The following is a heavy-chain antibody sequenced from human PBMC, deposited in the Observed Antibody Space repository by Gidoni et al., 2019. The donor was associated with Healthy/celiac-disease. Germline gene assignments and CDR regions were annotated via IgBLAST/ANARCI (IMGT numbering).Heavy chain of an antibody. J-gene: IGHJ6*03. V-gene: IGHV3-30*02. D-gene: IGHD2-2*01. CDR3: AKIPGYCSSTSCTIYYYYMDV. Sequence: QVQMVESGGGVVQPGGSLRHPCAASGFTFSSYGMHGVRQDHGKGREWVAFIRYDGSNKYYADSVKGRFTISRDNSKNTLYLQMNSLRAEDTAVYYCAKIPGYCSSTSCTIYYYYMDVWGKGTTVTVSS. CDR2: IRYDGSNK. CDR1: GFTFSSYG.